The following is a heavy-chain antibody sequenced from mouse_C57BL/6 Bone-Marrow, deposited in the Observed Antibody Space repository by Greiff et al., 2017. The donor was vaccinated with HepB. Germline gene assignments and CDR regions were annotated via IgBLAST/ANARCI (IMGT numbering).Heavy chain of an antibody. CDR2: FHPYNDDT. CDR3: ARWNYYGSNWYFDV. CDR1: GYTFTTYP. D-gene: IGHD1-1*01. J-gene: IGHJ1*03. V-gene: IGHV1-47*01. Sequence: QVQLKQSGAELVKPGASVKMSCKASGYTFTTYPIEWMKQNHGKSLEWIGNFHPYNDDTKYNEKFKGKATLTVEKSSSTVYLELSRLTSDDSAVYYCARWNYYGSNWYFDVWGTGTTVTVSS.